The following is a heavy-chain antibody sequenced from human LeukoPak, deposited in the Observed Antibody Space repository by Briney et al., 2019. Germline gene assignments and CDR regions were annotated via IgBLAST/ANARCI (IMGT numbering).Heavy chain of an antibody. D-gene: IGHD2-2*01. CDR2: IRSKTFGGTT. V-gene: IGHV3-49*04. CDR3: TRALRYCTSSSCAIAADY. CDR1: GFTFGDYG. J-gene: IGHJ4*02. Sequence: PGESLRLSCTTSGFTFGDYGMNWVRQAPGKGLEWISFIRSKTFGGTTQYAAFVKGRFTISRDDSKSIAYLQMDSLKTEDTALYYCTRALRYCTSSSCAIAADYWGQGTLVTVSS.